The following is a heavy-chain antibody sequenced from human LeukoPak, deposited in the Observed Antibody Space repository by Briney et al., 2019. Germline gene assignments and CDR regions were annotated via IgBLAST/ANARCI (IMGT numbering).Heavy chain of an antibody. CDR2: IYYSGST. CDR3: AGGVDWNGGMVGGNWFDP. CDR1: GGYISSSSYY. Sequence: SESQSLHCTVSGGYISSSSYYWGWIRQPPGKGLEWIGSIYYSGSTYYHPFLKSRVTISVDTSKNQFSLKLSSVTAADTAVYYCAGGVDWNGGMVGGNWFDPWGQRTLVTVSS. J-gene: IGHJ5*02. D-gene: IGHD1-1*01. V-gene: IGHV4-39*07.